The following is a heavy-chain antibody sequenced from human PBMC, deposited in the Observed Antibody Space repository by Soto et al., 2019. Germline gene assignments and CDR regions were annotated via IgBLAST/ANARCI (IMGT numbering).Heavy chain of an antibody. CDR1: GGSISSSSYY. CDR2: IYYSGST. V-gene: IGHV4-39*01. J-gene: IGHJ5*02. Sequence: PSETLSLTCTVSGGSISSSSYYWGWIRQPPGKGLEWIGSIYYSGSTYYNPSLKSRVTISVDTSKNQFSLKLSSMTAADTAVYYCARGFPVGCSSTSCYGFGNWFDPWGQGTLVTVSS. D-gene: IGHD2-2*01. CDR3: ARGFPVGCSSTSCYGFGNWFDP.